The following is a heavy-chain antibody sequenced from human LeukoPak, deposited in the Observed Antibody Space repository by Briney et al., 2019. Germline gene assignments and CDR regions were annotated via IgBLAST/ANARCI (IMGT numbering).Heavy chain of an antibody. D-gene: IGHD6-13*01. Sequence: ASEKVSCKASGYTFTGYYMHWVRQAPGQGLEWMGWINPNSGGTNYAQKFQGRVTMTRDTSISTAYMELSRLRSDDTAVYYCARQRIAAAGDNWFDPWGQGTLVTVSS. V-gene: IGHV1-2*02. CDR1: GYTFTGYY. J-gene: IGHJ5*02. CDR3: ARQRIAAAGDNWFDP. CDR2: INPNSGGT.